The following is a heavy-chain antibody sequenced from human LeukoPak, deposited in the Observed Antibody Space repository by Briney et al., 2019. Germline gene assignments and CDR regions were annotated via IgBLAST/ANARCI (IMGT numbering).Heavy chain of an antibody. CDR3: ARAPRSGSRYYYYYMDV. J-gene: IGHJ6*03. Sequence: PGGPLTLSSAASGFTFNNYDMHWHPPATGKGLEWVSVLGTTGATYYPGSVKGRFTISRENAKNSLYLQMNSLRAGDTAVYYCARAPRSGSRYYYYYMDVWGKGTLVTNSS. CDR2: LGTTGAT. V-gene: IGHV3-13*01. D-gene: IGHD3-10*01. CDR1: GFTFNNYD.